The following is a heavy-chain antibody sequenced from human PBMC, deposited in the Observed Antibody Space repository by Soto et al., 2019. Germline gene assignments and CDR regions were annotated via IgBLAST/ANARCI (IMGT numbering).Heavy chain of an antibody. Sequence: SETLSLTCAVYGGSFSGHSWTWIRQSPGKGLERIGDINHSGRVNYRPSLKSRVTISLDTSKNQFSLTLSAVTAADTAMYYCSTRAYDTNGYYRFDPWGQGTLVTVSS. CDR2: INHSGRV. CDR3: STRAYDTNGYYRFDP. J-gene: IGHJ5*01. CDR1: GGSFSGHS. V-gene: IGHV4-34*01. D-gene: IGHD3-22*01.